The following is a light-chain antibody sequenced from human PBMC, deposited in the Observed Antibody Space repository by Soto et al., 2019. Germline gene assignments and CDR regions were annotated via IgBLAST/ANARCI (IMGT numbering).Light chain of an antibody. CDR1: QSISSC. J-gene: IGKJ1*01. Sequence: EIQMSQSPATLSVSIGDSVTIFCRASQSISSCLAWYQRKPGKAPKLLISKSSNLDSGVPSRFSGSASGTEFNLTISSLQPEDFATYYCQQYKILLWTFGRGTKVDIK. CDR3: QQYKILLWT. CDR2: KSS. V-gene: IGKV1-5*03.